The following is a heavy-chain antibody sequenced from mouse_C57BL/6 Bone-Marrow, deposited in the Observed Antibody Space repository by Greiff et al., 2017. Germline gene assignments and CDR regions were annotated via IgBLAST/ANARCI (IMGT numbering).Heavy chain of an antibody. CDR1: GFNIKDDY. CDR2: IDPENGDT. Sequence: EVQRVESGAELVRPGASVKLSCTASGFNIKDDYMHWVKQRPEQGLEWIGWIDPENGDTEYASKFQGKATITADTSSNTAYLQLSSLTSEDTAVYYCTTDYSNLGYFDVWGTGTTVTVSS. V-gene: IGHV14-4*01. CDR3: TTDYSNLGYFDV. D-gene: IGHD2-5*01. J-gene: IGHJ1*03.